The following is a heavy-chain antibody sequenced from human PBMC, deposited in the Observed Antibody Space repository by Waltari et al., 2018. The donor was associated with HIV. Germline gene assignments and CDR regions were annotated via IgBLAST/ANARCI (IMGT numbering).Heavy chain of an antibody. V-gene: IGHV3-15*01. J-gene: IGHJ4*02. CDR3: TTDRYSSGSPGDY. D-gene: IGHD6-19*01. CDR2: IKSKTDDGTT. Sequence: EVQLVESGGGLVKPGGSLRLSCAASGFTFSNAWMSWVRQAPGKGLEWVGRIKSKTDDGTTDYAAPVKGRFTISRDDSKNTLYLQMNSLKTEDTAVYYCTTDRYSSGSPGDYWGQGTLVTVSS. CDR1: GFTFSNAW.